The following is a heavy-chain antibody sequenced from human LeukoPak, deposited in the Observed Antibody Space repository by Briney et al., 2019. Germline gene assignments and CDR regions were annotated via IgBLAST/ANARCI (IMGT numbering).Heavy chain of an antibody. D-gene: IGHD1-26*01. CDR3: ARDVTGGSYFDH. V-gene: IGHV4-31*03. Sequence: SESLSLTCTVSGGSINSGGYYWSWIRQLPGKGLDWIGYIYSSGTTYYNPSLKSRVTMSVDTSKNQFSLKLISVTAADTAVYYCARDVTGGSYFDHSGQGTLVTVSS. CDR1: GGSINSGGYY. CDR2: IYSSGTT. J-gene: IGHJ4*02.